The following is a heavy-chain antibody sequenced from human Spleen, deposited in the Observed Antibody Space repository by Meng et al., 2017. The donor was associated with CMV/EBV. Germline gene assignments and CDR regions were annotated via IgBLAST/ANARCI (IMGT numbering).Heavy chain of an antibody. J-gene: IGHJ5*02. CDR1: GYTFTTYG. Sequence: SCKASGYTFTTYGISWVRQAPGQGLEWMGWVSTYNGSAHYAQKFQGRVTMTTDTSTSMAYMELRSLRSDDTAVYYCARLSGVWFDPWGQGTLVTVSS. V-gene: IGHV1-18*01. CDR3: ARLSGVWFDP. D-gene: IGHD3-10*01. CDR2: VSTYNGSA.